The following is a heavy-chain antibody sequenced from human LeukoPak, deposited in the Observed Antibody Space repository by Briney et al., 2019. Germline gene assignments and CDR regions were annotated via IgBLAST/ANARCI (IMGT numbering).Heavy chain of an antibody. CDR1: GFTFTGYY. J-gene: IGHJ5*02. Sequence: ASVTVSCKASGFTFTGYYMDWVRQAPGQGLEWMGRINPNSGGTNYAQKFQGRVTMTRDTSISTAYMELSRLRSDDTAVYYCASVPPHYYDSSGYYKGEVNWFDPWGQGTLVTVSS. CDR2: INPNSGGT. D-gene: IGHD3-22*01. CDR3: ASVPPHYYDSSGYYKGEVNWFDP. V-gene: IGHV1-2*06.